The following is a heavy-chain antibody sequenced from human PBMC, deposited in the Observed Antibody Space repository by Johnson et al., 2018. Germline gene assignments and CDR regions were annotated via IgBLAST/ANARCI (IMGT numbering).Heavy chain of an antibody. CDR2: LSGDGGGT. CDR3: ARISIAVGGIYGMDV. CDR1: GFTFSKDW. V-gene: IGHV3-74*01. D-gene: IGHD6-19*01. J-gene: IGHJ6*02. Sequence: VQLQESGGGLVQPGGSLRLSCAASGFTFSKDWMHWVRQAPGKGLMWVSRLSGDGGGTTYADSVKGRFTISRDNAKSTLYLQMNSVRAEDTAVYYCARISIAVGGIYGMDVWGQGTTVTGSS.